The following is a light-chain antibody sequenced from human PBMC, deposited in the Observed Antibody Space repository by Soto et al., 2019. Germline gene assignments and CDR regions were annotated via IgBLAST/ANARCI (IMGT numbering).Light chain of an antibody. CDR2: AAS. CDR3: QQRSNWPRT. CDR1: QSIGGY. V-gene: IGKV1-39*01. Sequence: DIQMTQSPSSLSASVGDRVTITCRASQSIGGYLNWYQQKPGKAPNLLIYAASNLHSGAPSRFSGSGSGTHFTLTINSLQPEDFAVYYCQQRSNWPRTFGQGTKVDIK. J-gene: IGKJ1*01.